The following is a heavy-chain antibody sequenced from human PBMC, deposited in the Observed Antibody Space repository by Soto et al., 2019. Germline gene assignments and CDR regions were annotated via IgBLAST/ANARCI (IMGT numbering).Heavy chain of an antibody. J-gene: IGHJ4*02. V-gene: IGHV1-69*02. CDR1: GGTFSSYT. Sequence: ASVKVSCKASGGTFSSYTISWVRQAPGQGLEWMGRIIPILGIANYAQKFQGRVTITADKSTSTAYMELSSLRSEDTAVYYCARGRIAAAPPLDYWGQGTLVTVSS. CDR2: IIPILGIA. D-gene: IGHD6-13*01. CDR3: ARGRIAAAPPLDY.